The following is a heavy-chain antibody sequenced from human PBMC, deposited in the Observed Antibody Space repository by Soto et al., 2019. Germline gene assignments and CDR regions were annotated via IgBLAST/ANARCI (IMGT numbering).Heavy chain of an antibody. J-gene: IGHJ6*02. CDR1: GFTFSSYA. CDR3: ARDLNEYSSSFGYYGMDV. CDR2: ISYDGSNK. D-gene: IGHD6-6*01. V-gene: IGHV3-30-3*01. Sequence: GGSLRLSCAASGFTFSSYAMHWVRQAPGKGLEWVAVISYDGSNKYYADSVKGRFTISRDNSKNQLYLQMNSLRAEDTAVYYCARDLNEYSSSFGYYGMDVWGQGTTVTVSS.